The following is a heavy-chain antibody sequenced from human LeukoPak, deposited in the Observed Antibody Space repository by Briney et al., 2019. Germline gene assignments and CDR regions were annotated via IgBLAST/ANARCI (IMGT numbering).Heavy chain of an antibody. CDR1: GFTFSSYW. Sequence: GGSLRLSCAASGFTFSSYWMSWVRQAPGKGLEWVANIKQDGSEKYYVDSVKGRFTISRDNAKNSLYLQMNSLRAEDTAVYYCARDEPYYYESSGYRFQHWGQGTLVTVSS. D-gene: IGHD3-22*01. V-gene: IGHV3-7*01. CDR3: ARDEPYYYESSGYRFQH. J-gene: IGHJ1*01. CDR2: IKQDGSEK.